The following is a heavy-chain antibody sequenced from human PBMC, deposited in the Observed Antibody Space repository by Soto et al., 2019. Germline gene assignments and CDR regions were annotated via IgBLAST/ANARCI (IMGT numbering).Heavy chain of an antibody. Sequence: SETLSLTCTVSGGSISSYYWSWIRQPPGKGLEWIGYIYYSGSTNYNPSLKSRVTISVDTSKNQFSLKLSSVTAADTAVYYCASSSIAVAAPWDWFDPWGQGTLVSVSS. V-gene: IGHV4-59*08. CDR2: IYYSGST. J-gene: IGHJ5*02. CDR1: GGSISSYY. D-gene: IGHD6-19*01. CDR3: ASSSIAVAAPWDWFDP.